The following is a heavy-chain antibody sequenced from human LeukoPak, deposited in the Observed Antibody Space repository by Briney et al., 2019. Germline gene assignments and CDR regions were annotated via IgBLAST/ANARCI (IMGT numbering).Heavy chain of an antibody. CDR2: IYPGDSTP. D-gene: IGHD4-11*01. V-gene: IGHV5-51*01. Sequence: GESLKISCKGSGYSFINYWIAWVRHMPGKGLEWMGIIYPGDSTPRYSPSIQGQVTLSADKSINTAYLQWSSLKASDNAMYYCARHEDGGTYTYWGQGTLVTVSS. CDR1: GYSFINYW. J-gene: IGHJ4*02. CDR3: ARHEDGGTYTY.